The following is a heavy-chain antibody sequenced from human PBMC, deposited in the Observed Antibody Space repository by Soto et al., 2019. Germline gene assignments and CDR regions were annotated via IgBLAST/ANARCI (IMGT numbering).Heavy chain of an antibody. CDR3: ARDSASSGVFT. CDR1: GGSISSSNW. J-gene: IGHJ3*01. Sequence: QVQLQESGPGLVKPSGTLSLTCAVTGGSISSSNWWTWVRQPPGEGLEWVGEISRSGTTNYKPSLKSRVSISVDKSRNECSLNLGSVTAADTAMYYCARDSASSGVFTWGQGTMVTVSS. V-gene: IGHV4-4*02. CDR2: ISRSGTT. D-gene: IGHD6-19*01.